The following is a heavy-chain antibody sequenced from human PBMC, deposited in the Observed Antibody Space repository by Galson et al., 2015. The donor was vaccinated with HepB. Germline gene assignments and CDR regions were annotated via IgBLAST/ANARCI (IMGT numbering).Heavy chain of an antibody. V-gene: IGHV3-21*01. CDR3: ARGLEMSTTKPYDY. D-gene: IGHD5-24*01. CDR2: ISGRSTYI. J-gene: IGHJ4*02. CDR1: GFTFNNYG. Sequence: SLRLSCAVSGFTFNNYGMNWVRQAPGKGLEWVSSISGRSTYIYYADSVEGRFTVSRDSAKNSLYLQMDSLRAEDTAVYFCARGLEMSTTKPYDYWGQGTLVTVSS.